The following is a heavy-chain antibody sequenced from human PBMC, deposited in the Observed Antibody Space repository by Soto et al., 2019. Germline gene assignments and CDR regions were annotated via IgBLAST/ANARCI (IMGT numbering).Heavy chain of an antibody. V-gene: IGHV3-23*01. CDR2: ISGSDGNT. CDR3: VRWSDPDG. CDR1: GFRFGSYA. Sequence: LVGSLRLSCAASGFRFGSYALSWVRQAPGKGLEWVSTISGSDGNTFYADSVKGRFSISIETSQSTLYLQMNSLRADDTAMYYCVRWSDPDGWGLGSRVNV. J-gene: IGHJ1*01. D-gene: IGHD3-3*01.